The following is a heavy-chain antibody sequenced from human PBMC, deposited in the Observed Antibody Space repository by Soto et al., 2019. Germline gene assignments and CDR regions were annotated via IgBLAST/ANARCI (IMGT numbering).Heavy chain of an antibody. CDR1: GFTSSSFW. D-gene: IGHD3-10*01. V-gene: IGHV3-74*01. CDR2: INTDGSST. Sequence: EVQLVESGGGLVQPGGSLRLSCAVSGFTSSSFWMHWVRQAPGEGLVWVSRINTDGSSTSYADSVKGRFTISRGNAKNTLYLQMNSLRVEDTAMYYCAKRGVDTFGLSYWGQGTLVTVYS. CDR3: AKRGVDTFGLSY. J-gene: IGHJ4*02.